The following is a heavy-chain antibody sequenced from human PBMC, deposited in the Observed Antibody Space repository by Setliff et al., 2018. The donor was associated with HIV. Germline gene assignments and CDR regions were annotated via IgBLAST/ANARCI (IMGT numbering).Heavy chain of an antibody. CDR3: SKVDSGHCDSSSCRDFDY. CDR2: ISPDNANT. J-gene: IGHJ4*02. CDR1: GYTFTDYF. V-gene: IGHV1-2*02. D-gene: IGHD2-2*03. Sequence: ASVKVSCKSSGYTFTDYFMHWVRQAPGQGLEWMGWISPDNANTRISQRFRGRFTTSRDNSKNTLYLQMNSLRAGDTAVYYCSKVDSGHCDSSSCRDFDYWGQGTLVTVSS.